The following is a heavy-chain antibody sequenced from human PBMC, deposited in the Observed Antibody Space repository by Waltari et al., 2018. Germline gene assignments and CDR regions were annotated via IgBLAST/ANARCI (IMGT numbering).Heavy chain of an antibody. D-gene: IGHD3-22*01. CDR1: GGSISSGSYY. V-gene: IGHV4-61*02. Sequence: QVQLQESGPGLVKPSQTLSLTCTVSGGSISSGSYYWSWIRQPAGKGLEWIGRIYTSGSTNYNPSLKSRVTISVDTSKNQFSLKLSSVTAADTAVYYCAREGPYDSSGYLHDAFDIWGQGTMVTVSS. J-gene: IGHJ3*02. CDR3: AREGPYDSSGYLHDAFDI. CDR2: IYTSGST.